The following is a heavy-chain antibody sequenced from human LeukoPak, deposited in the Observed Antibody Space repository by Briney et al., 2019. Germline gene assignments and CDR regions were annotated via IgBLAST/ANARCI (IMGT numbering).Heavy chain of an antibody. J-gene: IGHJ4*02. CDR2: ISAHDGTR. V-gene: IGHV1-18*01. CDR1: GYTFTNYG. D-gene: IGHD6-19*01. Sequence: ASVKVSCKASGYTFTNYGITWVRQAPGRGLEWMGWISAHDGTRNYALKHEDRVTMTTDTSTSTAYMELRGLGSDDTAVYYCARRSTLYSSGRFYFDYWGQGTLVTVSS. CDR3: ARRSTLYSSGRFYFDY.